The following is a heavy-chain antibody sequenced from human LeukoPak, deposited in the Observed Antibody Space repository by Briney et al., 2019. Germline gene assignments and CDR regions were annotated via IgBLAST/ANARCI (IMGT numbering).Heavy chain of an antibody. D-gene: IGHD2-8*02. Sequence: QPGRSLRLSCTASGFTFGDYAMSWVRQAPGKGLEWVGFIRSKASGGTTEYVASVKGRFSVSRDDSKTIAYLQMNSLKSEDTAVYYCTKYCSGVACYTDYWGQGTLVTVSS. CDR1: GFTFGDYA. CDR3: TKYCSGVACYTDY. J-gene: IGHJ4*02. CDR2: IRSKASGGTT. V-gene: IGHV3-49*04.